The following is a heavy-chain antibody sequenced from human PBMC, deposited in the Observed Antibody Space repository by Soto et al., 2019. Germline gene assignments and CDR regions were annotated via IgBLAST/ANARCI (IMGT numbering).Heavy chain of an antibody. D-gene: IGHD3-3*01. CDR2: INPNSGGT. CDR1: GGTFTGYY. J-gene: IGHJ4*02. V-gene: IGHV1-2*02. CDR3: ARAITIFGVVIKTYY. Sequence: GASVKVSCKASGGTFTGYYMHWVRQAPGQGLEWMGWINPNSGGTNYAQKFQGRVTMTRDTSISTAYMELSRLRSDDTAVYYCARAITIFGVVIKTYYWGQGTLVTVSS.